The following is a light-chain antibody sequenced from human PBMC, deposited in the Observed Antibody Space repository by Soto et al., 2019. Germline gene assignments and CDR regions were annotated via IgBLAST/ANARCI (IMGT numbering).Light chain of an antibody. Sequence: QSVLTQPASVSGSPGQSITISCTGTSSDVGSYNLVSWYQQHPGKAPKLMIYEGSKRPSGVSNRFSGSKSGNTASLTISGLQAEDEADYYCCSYAGSSTSVVFGGGTTVTVL. CDR1: SSDVGSYNL. J-gene: IGLJ2*01. V-gene: IGLV2-23*01. CDR3: CSYAGSSTSVV. CDR2: EGS.